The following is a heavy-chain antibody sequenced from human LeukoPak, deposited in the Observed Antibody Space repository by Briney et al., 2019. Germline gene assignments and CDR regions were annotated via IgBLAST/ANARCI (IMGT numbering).Heavy chain of an antibody. CDR2: IIPIFGTA. CDR1: GGTFISYA. Sequence: ASVKVSCKASGGTFISYAISWVRQAPGQGLEWMGGIIPIFGTANYAQKFQGRVTITADESTSTAYMELSSLRSEDTAVYYCARDDRYCSSTSCYIDWFDPWGQGTLVTVSS. V-gene: IGHV1-69*13. J-gene: IGHJ5*02. D-gene: IGHD2-2*02. CDR3: ARDDRYCSSTSCYIDWFDP.